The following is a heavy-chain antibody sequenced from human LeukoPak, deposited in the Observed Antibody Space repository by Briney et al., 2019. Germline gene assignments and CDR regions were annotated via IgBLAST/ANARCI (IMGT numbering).Heavy chain of an antibody. V-gene: IGHV4-31*03. CDR2: IYYSGST. Sequence: SETLSLTCTVSGGSISSGGYYWSWIRQHPGKGLEWIGYIYYSGSTYYNPSLKSRVTISVDTSKNQFSLKLSSVTAADTAVYYCARGAVYYYYYYMDVWGKGTTVTVSS. CDR3: ARGAVYYYYYYMDV. CDR1: GGSISSGGYY. J-gene: IGHJ6*03.